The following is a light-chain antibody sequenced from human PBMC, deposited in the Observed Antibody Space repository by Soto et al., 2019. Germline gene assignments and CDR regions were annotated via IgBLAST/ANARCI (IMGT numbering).Light chain of an antibody. CDR1: QSISKS. V-gene: IGKV1-39*01. CDR2: VAS. J-gene: IGKJ2*01. CDR3: QQSYSTPPMYT. Sequence: DIPMTQSPSSLSASVGDRVTITCRASQSISKSLNWYQQKPGRAPTLLISVASTLHSGVPSRFSCSGSGTDFTLTISSLQREDFATYYCQQSYSTPPMYTFGQGTKLEIK.